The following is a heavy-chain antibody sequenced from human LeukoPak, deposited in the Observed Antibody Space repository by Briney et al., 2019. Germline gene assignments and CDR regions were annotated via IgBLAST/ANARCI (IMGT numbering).Heavy chain of an antibody. Sequence: GGSLRLSCVASGFTFTSFWMAWVRQAPGKGLECVALMNSDGSEKSYADSVKGRFTISRDNAKNSLYLHMNTLRAEDTSVYYCARDPAFGAFDIWGRGTVVTVSS. CDR2: MNSDGSEK. D-gene: IGHD3-10*01. V-gene: IGHV3-7*01. CDR1: GFTFTSFW. J-gene: IGHJ3*02. CDR3: ARDPAFGAFDI.